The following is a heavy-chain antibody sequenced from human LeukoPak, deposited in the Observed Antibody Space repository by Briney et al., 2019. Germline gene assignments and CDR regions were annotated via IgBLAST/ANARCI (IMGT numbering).Heavy chain of an antibody. CDR3: AKVGGLAVAGTDNWMDP. CDR1: GGSISRSSYY. CDR2: IHYSGKT. Sequence: SSETLSLTCSVTGGSISRSSYYWGRIRQPPGEGLEWIGNIHYSGKTYYNPSLKSRVTISIDTSKNQFSLKLSSVTAADTAVYSCAKVGGLAVAGTDNWMDPWGQGTLVTVSS. J-gene: IGHJ5*02. D-gene: IGHD6-19*01. V-gene: IGHV4-39*02.